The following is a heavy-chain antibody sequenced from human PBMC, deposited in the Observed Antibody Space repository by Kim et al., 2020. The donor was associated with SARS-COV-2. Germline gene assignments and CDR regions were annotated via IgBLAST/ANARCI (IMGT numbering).Heavy chain of an antibody. J-gene: IGHJ4*02. Sequence: GGSLRLSCAASGFTFSSYAMSWVRQAPGKGLEWVSAISGSGGITYYADSVKGRFTISRDNSKNTLYLQMNSLRAEDTAVYYCANGWTVVTPWIVDYWGQGTLVTVSS. CDR2: ISGSGGIT. V-gene: IGHV3-23*01. D-gene: IGHD2-21*02. CDR1: GFTFSSYA. CDR3: ANGWTVVTPWIVDY.